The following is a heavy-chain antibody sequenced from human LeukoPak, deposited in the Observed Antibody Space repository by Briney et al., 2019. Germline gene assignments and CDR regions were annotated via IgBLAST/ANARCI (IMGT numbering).Heavy chain of an antibody. J-gene: IGHJ6*02. V-gene: IGHV4-39*01. CDR2: IYYSGST. CDR3: ATQKYDYQGMDL. CDR1: GSLISGSSYY. Sequence: SETLSLTCTVSGSLISGSSYYWGWIRQPPGKGLEWIGNIYYSGSTYYNPPLKSRVTISVDTSKNQFSLRLTSVTAADTAVYYCATQKYDYQGMDLWGQGTTVTVSS.